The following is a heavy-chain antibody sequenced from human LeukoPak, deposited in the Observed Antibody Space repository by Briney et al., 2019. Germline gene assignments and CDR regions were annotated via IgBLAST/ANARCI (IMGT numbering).Heavy chain of an antibody. Sequence: GGSLRLSCTASGFSPISYAMNWVRQAPGKGLEWVSTISGSGGDTVYADSVKGRFTISRDNAKNSLYLQMNSLRDEDTAVYYCASHQGPQWFDPWGQGTLVTVSS. CDR3: ASHQGPQWFDP. J-gene: IGHJ5*02. CDR2: ISGSGGDT. CDR1: GFSPISYA. V-gene: IGHV3-23*01. D-gene: IGHD2-2*01.